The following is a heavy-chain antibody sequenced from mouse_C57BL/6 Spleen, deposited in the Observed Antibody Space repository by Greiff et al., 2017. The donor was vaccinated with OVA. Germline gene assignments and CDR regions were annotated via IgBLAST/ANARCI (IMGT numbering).Heavy chain of an antibody. D-gene: IGHD1-1*01. Sequence: VKLVESGAELVKPGASVKLSCKASGYTFTEYTIHWVKQRSGQGLEWIGWFYPGSGSIKYNEKFKDKATLTADKSSSTVYMELSRLTSEDSAVYFCARRGYYGSSYWYFDVWGTGTTVTVSS. V-gene: IGHV1-62-2*01. CDR3: ARRGYYGSSYWYFDV. CDR2: FYPGSGSI. CDR1: GYTFTEYT. J-gene: IGHJ1*03.